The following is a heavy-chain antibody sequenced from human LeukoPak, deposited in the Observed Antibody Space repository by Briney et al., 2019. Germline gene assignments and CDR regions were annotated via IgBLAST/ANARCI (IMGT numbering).Heavy chain of an antibody. CDR1: GFTFDDYA. J-gene: IGHJ4*02. CDR2: ISWNSGSI. Sequence: GGSPRLSCAASGFTFDDYAMHWVRQAPGKGPEWVSGISWNSGSIGYADSVKGRFTISRDNAKNSLYLQMNSLRAEDTALYYCAKASGSSSWYVFDYWGQGTWSPSPQ. V-gene: IGHV3-9*01. CDR3: AKASGSSSWYVFDY. D-gene: IGHD6-13*01.